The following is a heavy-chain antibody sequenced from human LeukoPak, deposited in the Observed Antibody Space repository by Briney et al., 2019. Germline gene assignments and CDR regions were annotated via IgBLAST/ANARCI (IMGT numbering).Heavy chain of an antibody. CDR3: ARDVYCSGGSCYPPLIDY. D-gene: IGHD2-15*01. CDR2: ISSSSSYI. CDR1: GFTFSSYS. J-gene: IGHJ4*02. Sequence: PGGSLRLSCAASGFTFSSYSMNWVRQAPGKGLEWVSCISSSSSYIYYADSVKGRFTISRDNAKNSLYLQMNSLRAEDTAVYYCARDVYCSGGSCYPPLIDYWGQGTLVTVSS. V-gene: IGHV3-21*01.